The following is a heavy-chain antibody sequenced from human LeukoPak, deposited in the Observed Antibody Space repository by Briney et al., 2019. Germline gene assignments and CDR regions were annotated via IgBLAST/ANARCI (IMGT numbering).Heavy chain of an antibody. CDR2: ISYDGSNT. J-gene: IGHJ4*02. CDR1: GFTFSTYA. D-gene: IGHD3-22*01. V-gene: IGHV3-30-3*01. Sequence: GGSLRLSCTASGFTFSTYAMHWVRQSPGKGLEWVAVISYDGSNTYSAGSVKGRFTISRDNSKNTLFLQMNSLRAEDTAVYYCAKALYDSSGYHNYWGQGTLVTVSS. CDR3: AKALYDSSGYHNY.